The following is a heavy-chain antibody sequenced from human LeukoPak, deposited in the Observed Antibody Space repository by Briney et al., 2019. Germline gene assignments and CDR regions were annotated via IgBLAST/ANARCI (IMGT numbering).Heavy chain of an antibody. CDR3: AKAVGYYYYMDV. D-gene: IGHD2-15*01. CDR1: GFTFDDYA. J-gene: IGHJ6*03. V-gene: IGHV3-9*01. CDR2: ISWNSGSI. Sequence: SLRLSCAASGFTFDDYAMHWVRQAPGKGLEWVSGISWNSGSIGYADSVKGRFTISRDNAKNSLYLQMNSLRAEDTALYYCAKAVGYYYYMDVWGKGTTVTISS.